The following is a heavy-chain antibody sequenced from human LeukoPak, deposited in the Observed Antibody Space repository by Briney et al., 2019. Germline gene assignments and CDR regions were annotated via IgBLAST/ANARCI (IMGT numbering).Heavy chain of an antibody. Sequence: GGSLRLSCAASGXTFSSYAMSWVRQAPGKGLEWVSIVSGSGGTTYYADSVKGRFTISRDNPKNTLYLQMNSLRAEDTAVYYCAKELSGSYYGPPYLDYWGQGTLVTVSS. CDR1: GXTFSSYA. CDR2: VSGSGGTT. CDR3: AKELSGSYYGPPYLDY. V-gene: IGHV3-23*01. J-gene: IGHJ4*02. D-gene: IGHD1-26*01.